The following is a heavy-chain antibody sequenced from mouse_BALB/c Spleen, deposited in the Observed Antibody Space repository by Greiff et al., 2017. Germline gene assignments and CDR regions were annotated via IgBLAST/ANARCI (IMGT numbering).Heavy chain of an antibody. CDR1: GYTFTDYW. J-gene: IGHJ4*01. Sequence: VQLQQPGAELVMPGASVKMSCKASGYTFTDYWMHWVKQRPGQGLEWIGAIDTSDSYTSYNQKFKGKATLTVDESSSTAYMQLSSLTSEDSAVYYCARSTSMDYWGQGTSVTVSS. D-gene: IGHD2-1*01. CDR3: ARSTSMDY. V-gene: IGHV1-69*01. CDR2: IDTSDSYT.